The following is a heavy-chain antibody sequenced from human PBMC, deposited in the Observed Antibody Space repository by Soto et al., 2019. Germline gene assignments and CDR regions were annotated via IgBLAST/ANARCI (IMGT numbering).Heavy chain of an antibody. CDR3: ARGAPRGIIHDFDS. CDR2: IYHSGST. CDR1: GDSISRGYH. V-gene: IGHV4-38-2*01. Sequence: SETLSLTCAVSGDSISRGYHWAWIRQSPGKGLEWIGSIYHSGSTYYNLSLKSRVTISSDASKNQISLKLSSVTAADTAVYYCARGAPRGIIHDFDSWGQGSLVTVSS. J-gene: IGHJ4*02. D-gene: IGHD3-10*01.